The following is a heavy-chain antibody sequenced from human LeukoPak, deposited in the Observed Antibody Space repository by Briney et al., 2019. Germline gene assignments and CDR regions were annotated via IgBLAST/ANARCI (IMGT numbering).Heavy chain of an antibody. V-gene: IGHV5-51*01. Sequence: GESLEISCKGSGYSFTSYWIGWVRQMPGKGLEWMGIIYPGDSDTRYSPSFQGQVTISADKSIGTAYLQWSSLKASDTAMYYCARVKDYDFWSGDHDAFDIWGQGTMVTVSS. CDR3: ARVKDYDFWSGDHDAFDI. CDR2: IYPGDSDT. D-gene: IGHD3-3*01. CDR1: GYSFTSYW. J-gene: IGHJ3*02.